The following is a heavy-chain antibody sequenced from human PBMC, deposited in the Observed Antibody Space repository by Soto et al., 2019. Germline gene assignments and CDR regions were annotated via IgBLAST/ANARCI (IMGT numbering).Heavy chain of an antibody. CDR1: GFTFSSYG. Sequence: QVQLVESGGGVVQPGRSLRLSCAASGFTFSSYGMHWVRQAPGKGLEWVAVIWYDGSNKYYADSVKGRFTISRDNSKNTLYLQMNSLRAEDKAVYYCVRGNDAFDIWGQGTMVTVSS. D-gene: IGHD5-12*01. J-gene: IGHJ3*02. CDR3: VRGNDAFDI. V-gene: IGHV3-33*01. CDR2: IWYDGSNK.